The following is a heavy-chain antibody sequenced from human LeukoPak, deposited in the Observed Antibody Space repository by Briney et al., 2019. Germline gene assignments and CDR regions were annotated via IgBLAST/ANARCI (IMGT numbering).Heavy chain of an antibody. CDR3: ARRGSSWYYFDY. Sequence: SETLSLTCTVACGSISSSSYYWGWIRQPQGKGLERNGSIYYRWSTYYTPSLKSRVTISVDTSKNHFSLKLSSVTAADTAVYYCARRGSSWYYFDYWGQGTLVTVSS. D-gene: IGHD6-13*01. CDR1: CGSISSSSYY. J-gene: IGHJ4*02. V-gene: IGHV4-39*01. CDR2: IYYRWST.